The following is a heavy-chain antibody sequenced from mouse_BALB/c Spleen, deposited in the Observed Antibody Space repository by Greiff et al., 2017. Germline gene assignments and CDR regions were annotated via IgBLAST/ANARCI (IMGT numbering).Heavy chain of an antibody. CDR3: ATYGNYYAMDY. J-gene: IGHJ4*01. Sequence: EVKLMESGPGLVKPSQSLSLTCTVTGYSITSDYAWNWIRQFPGNKLEWMGYISYSGSTSYNPSLKSRISITRDTSKNQFFLQLNSVTTEDTATYYCATYGNYYAMDYWGQGTSVTVSS. CDR1: GYSITSDYA. D-gene: IGHD2-1*01. V-gene: IGHV3-2*02. CDR2: ISYSGST.